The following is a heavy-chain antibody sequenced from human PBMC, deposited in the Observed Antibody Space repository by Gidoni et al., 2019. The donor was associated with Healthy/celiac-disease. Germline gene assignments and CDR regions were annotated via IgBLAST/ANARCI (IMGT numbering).Heavy chain of an antibody. CDR1: GFTFTSSA. D-gene: IGHD3-22*01. CDR3: AADLPPYYYDSSGYYPDAFDI. CDR2: IVVGSGNT. Sequence: QMQLVQSGPEVKKPGTSVRVSCKASGFTFTSSAMQWVRQARGQRLEWIGWIVVGSGNTNYAQKFQERVTITRDMSTSTAYMELSSLRSEDTAVYYCAADLPPYYYDSSGYYPDAFDIWGQGTMVTVSS. V-gene: IGHV1-58*02. J-gene: IGHJ3*02.